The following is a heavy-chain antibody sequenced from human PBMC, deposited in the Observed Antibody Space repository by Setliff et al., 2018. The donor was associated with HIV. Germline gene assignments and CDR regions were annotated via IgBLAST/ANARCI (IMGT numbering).Heavy chain of an antibody. D-gene: IGHD3-22*01. CDR1: GGSISSHY. CDR3: ARGRPDDSVGFGY. CDR2: IYYSGST. J-gene: IGHJ4*02. V-gene: IGHV4-59*11. Sequence: ETLSLTCTVSGGSISSHYWSWIRQPPGKGLDWIGYIYYSGSTNYNPSLKSRVTISVDTSKNQFSLKLTSVTAADTAVYYCARGRPDDSVGFGYWGQGTLVTVSS.